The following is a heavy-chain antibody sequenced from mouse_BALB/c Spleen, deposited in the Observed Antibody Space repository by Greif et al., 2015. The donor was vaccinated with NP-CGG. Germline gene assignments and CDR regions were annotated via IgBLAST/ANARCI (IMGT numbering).Heavy chain of an antibody. J-gene: IGHJ1*01. D-gene: IGHD2-2*01. CDR3: ARQGGYDYWYFDV. V-gene: IGHV1S81*02. CDR2: INPSNGRT. CDR1: GYTFTSYW. Sequence: QVQLQQSGAELVKPGASVKLSCKASGYTFTSYWMHWVKQRPGQGLEWIGEINPSNGRTNYNEKFKSKATLTVDKSSSTAYMQLSGLTSEDSAVYYCARQGGYDYWYFDVWGAGTTVTVSS.